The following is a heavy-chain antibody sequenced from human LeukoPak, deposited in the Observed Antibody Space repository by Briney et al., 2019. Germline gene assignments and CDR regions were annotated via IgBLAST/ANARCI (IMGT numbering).Heavy chain of an antibody. CDR2: ILYDGSDK. D-gene: IGHD1-26*01. V-gene: IGHV3-30*02. CDR1: GFTFSSYG. CDR3: AKDQSVGQRELLPGFDY. J-gene: IGHJ4*02. Sequence: GGSLRLSCAASGFTFSSYGIHWVRQAPGKGLEWVTFILYDGSDKYYADPVKGRFSISRDNSKNTLYLQMNGLRPEDTAVYYCAKDQSVGQRELLPGFDYWGQGTLVTVSS.